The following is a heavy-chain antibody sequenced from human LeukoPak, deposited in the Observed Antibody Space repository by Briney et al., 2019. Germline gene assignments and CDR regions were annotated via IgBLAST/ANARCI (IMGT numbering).Heavy chain of an antibody. J-gene: IGHJ4*02. CDR1: GFTVSSNY. V-gene: IGHV3-53*01. CDR2: IYSGGNT. D-gene: IGHD6-19*01. CDR3: ASGHSSGWYYFDY. Sequence: GGSLRLSCAAPGFTVSSNYMNWVRQAPGKGLEWVSVIYSGGNTYYADSVKGRFTISRDNSKNTLSLQMNSLRAEDTAVYYCASGHSSGWYYFDYWGQGTLVTVSS.